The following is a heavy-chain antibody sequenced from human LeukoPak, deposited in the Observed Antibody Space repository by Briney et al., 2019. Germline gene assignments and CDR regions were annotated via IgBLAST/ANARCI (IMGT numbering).Heavy chain of an antibody. J-gene: IGHJ6*03. D-gene: IGHD1-14*01. CDR1: GGSISSYY. CDR3: ARHVRTPESFYYYYYYMDV. Sequence: PSETLSLTCTVSGGSISSYYWSWIRQPPGKGLEWIGYIYTSGSTNYNPSLKSRVTISVDTSKNQFSLKLSSVTAADTAVYYCARHVRTPESFYYYYYYMDVWGKGTTVTVSS. V-gene: IGHV4-4*09. CDR2: IYTSGST.